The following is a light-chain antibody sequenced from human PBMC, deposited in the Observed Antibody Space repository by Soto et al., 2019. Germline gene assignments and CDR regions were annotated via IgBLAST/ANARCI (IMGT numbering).Light chain of an antibody. Sequence: EIVMTQSPVTLSVSPGEIATLSCRASQSVSSKLAWYQQKPGQAPMLLIYGASTRATGIPGRFSGSGSGTEFTLSISSLQSEDFAVYYCQQDNNWPQTFGQGTKLEIK. CDR1: QSVSSK. CDR2: GAS. V-gene: IGKV3-15*01. J-gene: IGKJ2*01. CDR3: QQDNNWPQT.